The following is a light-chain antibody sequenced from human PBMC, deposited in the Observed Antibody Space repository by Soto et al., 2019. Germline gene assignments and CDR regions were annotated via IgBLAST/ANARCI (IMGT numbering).Light chain of an antibody. V-gene: IGLV1-44*01. CDR2: SNN. J-gene: IGLJ3*02. CDR1: SSNIGSTT. Sequence: QSVLTQPPSASGTPGQRVTISCSGSSSNIGSTTVNWYQQLPGTAPKLLIYSNNQRPSGVPDRFSGSKSGTSASLAISGLQSEDEADYYCASWADSMNGWVFGGGTKLTVL. CDR3: ASWADSMNGWV.